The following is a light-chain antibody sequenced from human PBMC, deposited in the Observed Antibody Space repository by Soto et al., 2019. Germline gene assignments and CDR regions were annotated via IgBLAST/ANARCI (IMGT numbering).Light chain of an antibody. CDR3: QKYNSAPRT. CDR1: QDISNY. CDR2: AAS. Sequence: DIQMTQSPSSLSASVGDRVTITCRASQDISNYLAWYQQKPGKVPKLLIYAASTLQSGVPSRFSGRGSGTDFTLTISSLQPEDVATYYCQKYNSAPRTFGGGTKVDIK. J-gene: IGKJ4*01. V-gene: IGKV1-27*01.